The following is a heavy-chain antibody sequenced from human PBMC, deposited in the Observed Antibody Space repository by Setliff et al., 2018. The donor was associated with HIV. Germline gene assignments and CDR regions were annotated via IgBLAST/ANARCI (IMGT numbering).Heavy chain of an antibody. V-gene: IGHV4-59*01. CDR1: GGSISSYF. D-gene: IGHD3-10*01. Sequence: ETLSLTCTVSGGSISSYFWSWIRQPPGKGLEWIGTIYYSGSTNYNPSLESRVTISVDTSKNKFSVTLRSVTTADTAVYYCARDRGRGSGSPTRKFYYYGMDVWGQGTTVTVSS. CDR3: ARDRGRGSGSPTRKFYYYGMDV. J-gene: IGHJ6*02. CDR2: IYYSGST.